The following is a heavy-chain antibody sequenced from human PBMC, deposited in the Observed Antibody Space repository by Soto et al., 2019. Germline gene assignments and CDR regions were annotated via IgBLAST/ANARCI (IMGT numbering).Heavy chain of an antibody. Sequence: QVQLVESGGGVVQPGRSLRLSCAASGFTFSSYGMHWVRQAPGKGLEWVAVISYDGSNKYYADSVKGRFTISRDNSKNTLYLQMNSLRAEDTAVYYCAKGETGGGAFDIWGQGTMVTVSS. CDR3: AKGETGGGAFDI. CDR1: GFTFSSYG. D-gene: IGHD1-26*01. CDR2: ISYDGSNK. J-gene: IGHJ3*02. V-gene: IGHV3-30*18.